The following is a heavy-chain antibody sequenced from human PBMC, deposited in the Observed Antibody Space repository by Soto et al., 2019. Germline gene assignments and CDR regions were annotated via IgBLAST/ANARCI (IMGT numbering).Heavy chain of an antibody. CDR2: IWYDGSNK. CDR3: ARDGVGATTYYYYGMDV. CDR1: GFTFSSYS. Sequence: GGSLRLSCAASGFTFSSYSMNWVRQAPGKGLEWVAVIWYDGSNKYYADSVKGRFTISRDNSKNTLYLQMNSLRAEDTAVYYCARDGVGATTYYYYGMDVWGQGTTVTVSS. V-gene: IGHV3-33*08. J-gene: IGHJ6*02. D-gene: IGHD1-26*01.